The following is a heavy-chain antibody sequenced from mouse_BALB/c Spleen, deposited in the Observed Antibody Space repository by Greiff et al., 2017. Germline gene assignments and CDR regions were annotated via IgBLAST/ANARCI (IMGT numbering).Heavy chain of an antibody. D-gene: IGHD1-1*01. Sequence: VQLQQSGAELVKPGASVKLSCTASGFNIKDTYMHWVKQRPEQGLEWIGRIDPANGNTKYDPKFQGKATITADTSSNTAYLQLSSLTSEDTAVYYCARSDYYGSSYVWFAYWGQGTLVTVSA. CDR1: GFNIKDTY. CDR3: ARSDYYGSSYVWFAY. CDR2: IDPANGNT. V-gene: IGHV14-3*02. J-gene: IGHJ3*01.